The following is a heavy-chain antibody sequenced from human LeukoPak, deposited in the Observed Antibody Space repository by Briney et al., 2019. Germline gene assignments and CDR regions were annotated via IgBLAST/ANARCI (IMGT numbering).Heavy chain of an antibody. Sequence: GESLKISCKGSGYSFTNYWIGWVRQMPGKGVEWVGIFYPGDSDNRYSRSFQGPVTISIDKSISTAYLQWSSLKASDTAMYYCARRSDFWSGYWFDYWGERTLVTVSS. CDR2: FYPGDSDN. CDR3: ARRSDFWSGYWFDY. D-gene: IGHD3-3*01. J-gene: IGHJ4*02. V-gene: IGHV5-51*01. CDR1: GYSFTNYW.